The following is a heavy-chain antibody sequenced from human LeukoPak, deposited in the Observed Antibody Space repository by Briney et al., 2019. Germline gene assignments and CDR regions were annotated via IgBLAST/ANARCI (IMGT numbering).Heavy chain of an antibody. CDR1: GFTFSTSW. D-gene: IGHD4-17*01. V-gene: IGHV3-9*01. CDR2: ISWNSGSI. CDR3: AKGSDYGDASNWFDP. Sequence: GGSLRLSCAASGFTFSTSWMDWVRQAPGKGLEWVSGISWNSGSIGYADSVKGRFTISRDNAKNSLYLQMNSLRAEDTALYYCAKGSDYGDASNWFDPWGQGTLVTVSS. J-gene: IGHJ5*02.